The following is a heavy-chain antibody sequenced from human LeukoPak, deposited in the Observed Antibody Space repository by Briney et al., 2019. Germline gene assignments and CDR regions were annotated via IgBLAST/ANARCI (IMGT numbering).Heavy chain of an antibody. V-gene: IGHV3-33*06. CDR1: GFTFSSYG. D-gene: IGHD6-13*01. Sequence: PGRSLRLSRAASGFTFSSYGMHWVRQAPGKGLEWVAVIWYDGSNKYYADSVKGRFTISRDNSKNTLYLQMNSLRAEDTAVYYCAKDDRAAGSDYWGQGTLVTVSS. J-gene: IGHJ4*02. CDR2: IWYDGSNK. CDR3: AKDDRAAGSDY.